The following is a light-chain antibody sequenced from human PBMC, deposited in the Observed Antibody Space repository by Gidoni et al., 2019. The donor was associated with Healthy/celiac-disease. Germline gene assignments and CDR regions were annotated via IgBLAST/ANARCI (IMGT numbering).Light chain of an antibody. CDR2: GAA. J-gene: IGKJ2*01. V-gene: IGKV3-15*01. CDR1: QSVSSN. CDR3: QQYNNWPPYT. Sequence: EIVMTQSPATLSVSPGERATLSCRARQSVSSNLAGYQQKPGQAPRLRIYGAATRATGSPARLSGSGSGTEVTLTISSLQSEDFAVYYCQQYNNWPPYTFGQGTKLEIK.